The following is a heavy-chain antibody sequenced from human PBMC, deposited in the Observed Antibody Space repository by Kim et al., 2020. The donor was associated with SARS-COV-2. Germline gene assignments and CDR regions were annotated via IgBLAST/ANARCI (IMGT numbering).Heavy chain of an antibody. V-gene: IGHV4-59*01. CDR3: ARMVPRGRGDYAPGYFD. CDR2: LFYGRTP. Sequence: SETLSLTCSVSTDSISRYYWGWLRQPPGKGLEWIGFLFYGRTPNSNPSLRSRVTISADTSKDQFSLSLDSVTAADTAVYYCARMVPRGRGDYAPGYFD. CDR1: TDSISRYY. J-gene: IGHJ4*03. D-gene: IGHD4-17*01.